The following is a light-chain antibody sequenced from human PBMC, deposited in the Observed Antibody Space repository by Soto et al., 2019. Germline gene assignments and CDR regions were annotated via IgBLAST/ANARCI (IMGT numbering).Light chain of an antibody. CDR3: QQFNNYPLT. V-gene: IGKV1D-13*01. Sequence: AIQLTQSPSSLSASVGDRVTITCRASPGISSALAWYQPKPGKAPKVLLPDASNLESGVPSRFSRSGSGTDFTRSISCLQPEDFATYYCQQFNNYPLTFGGGTKVEIK. J-gene: IGKJ4*01. CDR2: DAS. CDR1: PGISSA.